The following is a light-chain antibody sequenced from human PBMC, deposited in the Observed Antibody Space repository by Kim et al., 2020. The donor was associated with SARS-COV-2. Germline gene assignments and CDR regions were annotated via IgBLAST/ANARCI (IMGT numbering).Light chain of an antibody. J-gene: IGKJ4*01. CDR3: QQYDEWPLT. Sequence: EIEMAQSPATLSVSPGDTATLPCRASQSIRGKLAWYQQRPGQAPRLLIYGSSTRATGIPARFSGSGSGTEFALTISGRQSEDFAVYYCQQYDEWPLTFGGGTKVDI. CDR2: GSS. V-gene: IGKV3-15*01. CDR1: QSIRGK.